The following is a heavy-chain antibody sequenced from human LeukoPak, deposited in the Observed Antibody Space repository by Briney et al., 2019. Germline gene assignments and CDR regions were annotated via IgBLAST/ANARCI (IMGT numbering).Heavy chain of an antibody. CDR2: ISAYNGNT. CDR3: ARDGDYDILTGYYLSPLFDY. D-gene: IGHD3-9*01. Sequence: ASVKVSCKASGYTFTSYGISWVRQAPGQGREWMGWISAYNGNTNYAQKLQGRVTMTTDTSTSTAYMELRSLRSDDTAVYYCARDGDYDILTGYYLSPLFDYWGQGTLVTVSS. J-gene: IGHJ4*02. CDR1: GYTFTSYG. V-gene: IGHV1-18*01.